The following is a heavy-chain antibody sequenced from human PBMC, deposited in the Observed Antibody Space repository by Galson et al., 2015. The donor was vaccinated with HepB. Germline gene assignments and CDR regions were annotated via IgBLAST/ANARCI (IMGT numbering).Heavy chain of an antibody. J-gene: IGHJ6*02. V-gene: IGHV3-74*01. CDR1: GFTFSRYW. D-gene: IGHD6-13*01. CDR2: INNVGSYT. CDR3: ARDRYGYSSLNGMDV. Sequence: SLRLSCAASGFTFSRYWMHWVRQVSGKGLEWVSRINNVGSYTSYADSVKGRFTISRDNVKNTQYLQMKSLRAEDTAVYYCARDRYGYSSLNGMDVWGQGTTVTVSS.